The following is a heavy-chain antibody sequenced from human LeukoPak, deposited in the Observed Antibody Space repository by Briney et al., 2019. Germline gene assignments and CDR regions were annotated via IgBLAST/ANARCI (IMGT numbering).Heavy chain of an antibody. CDR1: GFTFSSYN. CDR2: ISSSSDYI. CDR3: ATLELSGFGDYFGS. V-gene: IGHV3-21*01. D-gene: IGHD3-10*01. Sequence: PGGSLRLSCAASGFTFSSYNMNWVRQAPGKGLEWVSSISSSSDYIYYADSVKGRFTISRDNAKNSLFLQMNSLRAEDTAVYYCATLELSGFGDYFGSWGQGTLVPVSS. J-gene: IGHJ4*02.